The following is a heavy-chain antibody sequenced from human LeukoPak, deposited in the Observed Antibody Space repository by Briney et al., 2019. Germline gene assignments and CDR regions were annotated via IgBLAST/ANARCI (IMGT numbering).Heavy chain of an antibody. D-gene: IGHD2-15*01. J-gene: IGHJ4*02. CDR1: GLTVSGNY. V-gene: IGHV3-53*01. CDR3: ARDSICSGGSCYSDY. CDR2: IYGGGST. Sequence: PGGSLRLSCAPSGLTVSGNYMSWVRQAPGGGLEWVSSIYGGGSTYYANSVKGRFTISRDNSKNTLYLQMNSLRAEDTAVYYCARDSICSGGSCYSDYWGQGTLVTVSS.